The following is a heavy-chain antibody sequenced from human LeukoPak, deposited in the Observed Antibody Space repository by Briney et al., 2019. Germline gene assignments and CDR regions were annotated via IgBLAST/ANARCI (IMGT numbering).Heavy chain of an antibody. CDR3: ARDNVGSSFDY. V-gene: IGHV3-7*01. CDR1: GFTFSSYW. CDR2: IKQDGSEK. D-gene: IGHD6-13*01. J-gene: IGHJ4*02. Sequence: GGSLRLSCAASGFTFSSYWMSWVRQAPGKGLEWVANIKQDGSEKYYVDSVKGRFTISRDNAKNSLYLQMSSLRAEDTAVYYCARDNVGSSFDYWGQGTLVTVSS.